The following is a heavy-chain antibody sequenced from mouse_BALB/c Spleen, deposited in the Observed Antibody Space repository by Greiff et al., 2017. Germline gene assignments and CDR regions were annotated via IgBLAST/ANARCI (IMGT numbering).Heavy chain of an antibody. CDR1: GYAFTNYL. CDR3: ARYDYDFAY. CDR2: INPGSGGT. J-gene: IGHJ3*01. Sequence: QVQLKQSGAELVRPGTSVKVSCKASGYAFTNYLIEWVKQRPGQGLEWIGVINPGSGGTNYNEKFKGKATLTADKSSSTAYMQLSSLTSDDSAVYFCARYDYDFAYWGQGTLVTVSA. V-gene: IGHV1-54*03. D-gene: IGHD2-4*01.